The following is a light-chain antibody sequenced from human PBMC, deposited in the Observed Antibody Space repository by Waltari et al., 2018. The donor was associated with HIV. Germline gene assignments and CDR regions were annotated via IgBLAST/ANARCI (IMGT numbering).Light chain of an antibody. CDR1: QSTGDH. V-gene: IGKV1-39*01. CDR3: QQSYTSSYT. J-gene: IGKJ2*01. Sequence: DMQMTQSQSALSASVAERVTVTCRASQSTGDHFNWFQQRPGKAPNRLIFGASSLHSGVPTRFSGSGSGTDFTLTIHSLQPEDFATYWCQQSYTSSYTFGQGTRLEIK. CDR2: GAS.